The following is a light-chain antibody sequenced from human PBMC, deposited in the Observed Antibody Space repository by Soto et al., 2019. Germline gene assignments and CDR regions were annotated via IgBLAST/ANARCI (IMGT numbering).Light chain of an antibody. V-gene: IGKV3-20*01. Sequence: EIVLTQSPGTLSLSPGERGALSCRASQSVTSRSLAWYQQNPGQAPRLLIYGASNRATGIPDRFSGSGSGTDFTLTITRLEPEDSAVYFCQQYTGPPTTLGQGTRLEIK. J-gene: IGKJ5*01. CDR2: GAS. CDR1: QSVTSRS. CDR3: QQYTGPPTT.